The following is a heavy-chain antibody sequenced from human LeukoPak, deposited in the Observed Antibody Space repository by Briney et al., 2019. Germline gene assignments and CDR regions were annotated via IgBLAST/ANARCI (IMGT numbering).Heavy chain of an antibody. D-gene: IGHD4-17*01. J-gene: IGHJ2*01. V-gene: IGHV1-69*13. Sequence: ASVKVSCMASGGTFSSYAISWVRQAPGQGLEWMGGIIPIFGTANYAQKFQGRVTITADESTSTAYMELSSLRSEDTAVYYCAGDYGDPVTYFDLWGRGTLVTVSS. CDR2: IIPIFGTA. CDR3: AGDYGDPVTYFDL. CDR1: GGTFSSYA.